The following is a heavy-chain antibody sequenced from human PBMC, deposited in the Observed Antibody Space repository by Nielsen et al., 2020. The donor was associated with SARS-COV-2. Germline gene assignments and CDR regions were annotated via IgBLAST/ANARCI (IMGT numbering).Heavy chain of an antibody. CDR1: GFTFSSYA. J-gene: IGHJ3*02. V-gene: IGHV3-23*01. CDR2: ISGSGGST. Sequence: GESLKISCAASGFTFSSYAMSWVRQAPGKGLEWVSAISGSGGSTYYADSVKGRFTISRDNSKNTLYLQMNSLRAEDTAVYYCATHLGHQYYDFWSGYPDAFDIWGQGTMVTVSS. D-gene: IGHD3-3*01. CDR3: ATHLGHQYYDFWSGYPDAFDI.